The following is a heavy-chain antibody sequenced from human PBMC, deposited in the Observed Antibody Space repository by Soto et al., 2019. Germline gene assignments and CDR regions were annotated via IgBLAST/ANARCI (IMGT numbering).Heavy chain of an antibody. CDR1: GFTFSSYS. CDR3: ERGPEDGDYEFLFLDWICDL. Sequence: EVQMVESGGGLVQPGGSLRLSCVVSGFTFSSYSVNWVRRAPGKGLEWVAYISGSSSTKYYADSGKGRFTISRDNSKNKLLLQMDSLRDEDTDSYYCERGPEDGDYEFLFLDWICDLWGRGNPGTVSS. J-gene: IGHJ2*01. D-gene: IGHD4-17*01. CDR2: ISGSSSTK. V-gene: IGHV3-48*02.